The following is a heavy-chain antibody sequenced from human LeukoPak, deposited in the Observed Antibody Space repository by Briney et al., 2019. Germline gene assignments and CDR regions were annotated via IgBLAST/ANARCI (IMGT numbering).Heavy chain of an antibody. Sequence: PGASLRLSCAASGFTFSSYAMSWVRLAPGKGLEWVSAISGSGGSTYYADSVKGRFTISRDNSKNTLYLQMNSLRAEDTAVYYCAKESPNNIVVVTAIPWFDPWGQGTLVTVSS. CDR3: AKESPNNIVVVTAIPWFDP. V-gene: IGHV3-23*01. D-gene: IGHD2-21*02. J-gene: IGHJ5*02. CDR2: ISGSGGST. CDR1: GFTFSSYA.